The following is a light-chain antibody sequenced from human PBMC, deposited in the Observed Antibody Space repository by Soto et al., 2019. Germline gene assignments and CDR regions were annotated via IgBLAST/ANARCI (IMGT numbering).Light chain of an antibody. J-gene: IGKJ3*01. CDR1: ESVHSN. V-gene: IGKV3-15*01. Sequence: EMVMTQSPATLSVSPGERVTLSCRASESVHSNLAWYQQKPGQGPSLLIYYASTRVTGVPDRFSGSGSGTEFTLTISSLQSEDFGVYYCQHYGNWPPTFGPGTNVEIK. CDR3: QHYGNWPPT. CDR2: YAS.